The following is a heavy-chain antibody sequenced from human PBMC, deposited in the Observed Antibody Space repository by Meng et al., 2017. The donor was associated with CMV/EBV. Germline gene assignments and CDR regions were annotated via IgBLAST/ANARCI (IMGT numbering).Heavy chain of an antibody. D-gene: IGHD4-11*01. CDR3: ARVDSFHGLNDYSNQRTFDY. CDR2: IYYSGST. Sequence: SETLSLTCTVSGGSISSSSYYWGWIRQPPGKGLEWIGSIYYSGSTYYNPSLKSRVTISVDTSKNQFSLKLSSVTAADTAAYYCARVDSFHGLNDYSNQRTFDYWGQGTLVTVSS. CDR1: GGSISSSSYY. V-gene: IGHV4-39*01. J-gene: IGHJ4*02.